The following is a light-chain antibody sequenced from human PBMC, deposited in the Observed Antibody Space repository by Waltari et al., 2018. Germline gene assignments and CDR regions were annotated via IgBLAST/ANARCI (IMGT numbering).Light chain of an antibody. V-gene: IGKV3-15*01. Sequence: EIVMTQSPATLSVSPGERATISCRASQSVSSNLAWYQQKPGQAPRLLIYGASTRATGIPARFSGSESGTEFTLTISSLQSEDFAVYYCQQYNNWPQTFGQGTKVEIK. CDR1: QSVSSN. CDR2: GAS. J-gene: IGKJ1*01. CDR3: QQYNNWPQT.